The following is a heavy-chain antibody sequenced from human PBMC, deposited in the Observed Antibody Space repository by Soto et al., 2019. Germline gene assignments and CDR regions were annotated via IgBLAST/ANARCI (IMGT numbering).Heavy chain of an antibody. V-gene: IGHV3-73*01. J-gene: IGHJ4*02. CDR3: TRQGSGYQEFDY. Sequence: EVPLVESGGGLVQPGGSLKLSCAASGFTFSGSAMHWVRQASGKGLEWVGRIRSKANSYATAYAASVKGRFTISRDDSKNTAYLQMNSLKTEDTAVYYCTRQGSGYQEFDYWGQGTLVTVSS. D-gene: IGHD3-22*01. CDR1: GFTFSGSA. CDR2: IRSKANSYAT.